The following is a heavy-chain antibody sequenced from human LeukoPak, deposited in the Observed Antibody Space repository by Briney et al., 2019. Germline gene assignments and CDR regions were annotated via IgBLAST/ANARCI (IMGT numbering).Heavy chain of an antibody. D-gene: IGHD2-15*01. CDR2: ISAHNGNT. CDR3: ARERYCSGGSCYSGALDT. CDR1: GYTFTNYG. V-gene: IGHV1-18*01. J-gene: IGHJ3*02. Sequence: ASVKVSRKASGYTFTNYGISWVRQAPGQGLEWMGWISAHNGNTDYAQKFQGRVTMTTDTSTSTAYMELRSLRSDDRAVYYCARERYCSGGSCYSGALDTWGQGTMVTVSS.